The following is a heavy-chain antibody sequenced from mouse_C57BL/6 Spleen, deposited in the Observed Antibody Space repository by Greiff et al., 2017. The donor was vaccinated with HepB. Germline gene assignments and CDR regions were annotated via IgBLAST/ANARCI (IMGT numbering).Heavy chain of an antibody. V-gene: IGHV1-54*01. CDR2: INPGSGGT. Sequence: QVQLQQSGAELVRPGTSVKVSCKASGYAFTNYLIEWVKQRPGQGLEWIGVINPGSGGTNYNEKFKGKATLTADKSSSTSYMHLSSLTSEDSAVYFCARYLYYGSSPWFAYWGQGTLVTVSA. J-gene: IGHJ3*01. CDR3: ARYLYYGSSPWFAY. CDR1: GYAFTNYL. D-gene: IGHD1-1*01.